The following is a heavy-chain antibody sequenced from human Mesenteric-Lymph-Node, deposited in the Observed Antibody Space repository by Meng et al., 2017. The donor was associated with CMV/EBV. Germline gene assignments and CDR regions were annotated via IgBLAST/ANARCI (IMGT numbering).Heavy chain of an antibody. CDR3: STAPNPNYSDY. CDR1: GFIFIRLW. CDR2: IKEDGSET. V-gene: IGHV3-7*01. Sequence: ASLKISCEGPGFIFIRLWMTWVRQVPGRGLEWVGTIKEDGSETVYVDFVKGRFTISRDNARKSVYLQMNGLRAEDTAVYYCSTAPNPNYSDYWGQGTLVTVSS. J-gene: IGHJ4*01.